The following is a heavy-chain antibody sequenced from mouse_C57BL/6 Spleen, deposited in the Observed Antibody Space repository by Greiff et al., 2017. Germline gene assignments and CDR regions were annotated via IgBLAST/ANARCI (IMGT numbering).Heavy chain of an antibody. CDR1: GFTFSNYW. CDR2: IRLKSDNYAT. Sequence: EVKLEESGGGLVQPGGSMKLSCVASGFTFSNYWMNWVRQSPEKGLEWVAQIRLKSDNYATHYAESVKGRFTISRDDSKSSVYLQMNNLRAEDTGIYYGTTGNYLDYWGQGTTLTVSS. CDR3: TTGNYLDY. J-gene: IGHJ2*01. V-gene: IGHV6-3*01.